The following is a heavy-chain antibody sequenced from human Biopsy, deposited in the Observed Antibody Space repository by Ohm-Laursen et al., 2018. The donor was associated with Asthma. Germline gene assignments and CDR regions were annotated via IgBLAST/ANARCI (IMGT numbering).Heavy chain of an antibody. CDR1: GFSFSNFA. Sequence: SLRLSCTASGFSFSNFAIHWVRQAPGKGLEWVGVISKDASTQNYADSVKGRFTMARDNPKNTLDLQMNSLREEDTAVYYCVRDGTDDAFDIWGQGTVVSVSS. V-gene: IGHV3-30*01. CDR3: VRDGTDDAFDI. CDR2: ISKDASTQ. J-gene: IGHJ3*02. D-gene: IGHD1-1*01.